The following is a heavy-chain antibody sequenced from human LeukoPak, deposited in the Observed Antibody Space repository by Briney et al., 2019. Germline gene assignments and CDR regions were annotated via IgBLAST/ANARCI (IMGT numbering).Heavy chain of an antibody. D-gene: IGHD2-2*01. J-gene: IGHJ4*02. V-gene: IGHV3-48*01. Sequence: GGSLRLSCAASGFTFSSYSMNWVRQAPGKGLEWVSYISSSSGTIYYADSVKGRFTISRDNAENSLYLQMNSLRAEDTAVYYCARESGQLLFAFYYWGQGTLVTVSS. CDR1: GFTFSSYS. CDR2: ISSSSGTI. CDR3: ARESGQLLFAFYY.